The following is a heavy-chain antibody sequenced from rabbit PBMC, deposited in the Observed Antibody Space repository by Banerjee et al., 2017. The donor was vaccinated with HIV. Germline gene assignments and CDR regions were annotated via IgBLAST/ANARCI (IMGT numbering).Heavy chain of an antibody. J-gene: IGHJ4*01. Sequence: QEQLEESGGGLVPPEGSLTLTCTASGFDFSSSYWICWVRQAPGKGLEWIACIGTSSGSTYYASWAKGRFTISKTSSTVTLQMTSLTAADTATYFCARDGIGSTWAFDLWGPGTLVTVS. CDR1: GFDFSSSYW. D-gene: IGHD4-2*01. V-gene: IGHV1S45*01. CDR3: ARDGIGSTWAFDL. CDR2: IGTSSGST.